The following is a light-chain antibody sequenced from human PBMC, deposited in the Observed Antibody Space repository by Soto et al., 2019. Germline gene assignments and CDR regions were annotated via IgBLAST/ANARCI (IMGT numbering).Light chain of an antibody. CDR3: SSFTSSSTLYV. J-gene: IGLJ1*01. CDR1: SSDVGGYKY. Sequence: QSVLTQPASVSGPPGQSITISCTGTSSDVGGYKYVSWYQQHPGKAPRLMIYEVNNRPSGVSNRFSGSKSGNTASLTVSGLQAEDEADYYCSSFTSSSTLYVFGTGTKVTLL. V-gene: IGLV2-14*01. CDR2: EVN.